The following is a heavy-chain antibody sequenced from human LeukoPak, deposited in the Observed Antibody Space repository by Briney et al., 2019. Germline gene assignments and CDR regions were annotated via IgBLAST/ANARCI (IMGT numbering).Heavy chain of an antibody. CDR3: ATENFGLGSPFDP. CDR1: GYTLNEVS. J-gene: IGHJ5*02. Sequence: GASVKVSCKVAGYTLNEVSMHWVRQAPGKGLEWMGGFDPEDGERIYAQKFQGRVTMTGDTSTDTAYMELSSLTSGDTAMYYCATENFGLGSPFDPWGQGTLVTVSS. D-gene: IGHD3-16*01. V-gene: IGHV1-24*01. CDR2: FDPEDGER.